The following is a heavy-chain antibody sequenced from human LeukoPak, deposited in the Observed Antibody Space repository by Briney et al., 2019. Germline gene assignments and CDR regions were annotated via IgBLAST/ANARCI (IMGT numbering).Heavy chain of an antibody. D-gene: IGHD6-19*01. CDR1: GFPFRSFS. CDR2: ISSSSPYI. V-gene: IGHV3-21*01. J-gene: IGHJ4*02. CDR3: ARDRYSSGWYSGYFDD. Sequence: GSLRLSCSASGFPFRSFSMNWVRQGPGEGVGWVSSISSSSPYIYYANSVKGRFTISRDNAKNSLYLQMNSLRAEDTAVYYCARDRYSSGWYSGYFDDWGQGTLVTVSS.